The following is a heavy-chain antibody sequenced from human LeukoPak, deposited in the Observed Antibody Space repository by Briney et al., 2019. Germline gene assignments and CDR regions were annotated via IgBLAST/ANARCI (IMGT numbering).Heavy chain of an antibody. CDR2: T. CDR3: ARWKYVDYERTFDY. J-gene: IGHJ4*02. D-gene: IGHD4-17*01. V-gene: IGHV4-59*01. CDR1: GGSISGYY. Sequence: SETLSLTCSVSGGSISGYYWVWIRQPPGKGLEWIGYTNYNPSLKSRVTISVDTSKNQFSLKLTSATAVDTAIYYCARWKYVDYERTFDYWGQGTLVTVSS.